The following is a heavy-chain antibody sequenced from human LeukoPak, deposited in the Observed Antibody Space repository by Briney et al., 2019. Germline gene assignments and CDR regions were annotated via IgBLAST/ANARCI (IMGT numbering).Heavy chain of an antibody. J-gene: IGHJ4*02. CDR3: ARCAHYYGSGSVDY. D-gene: IGHD3-10*01. CDR2: INPNSGGT. Sequence: ASVKVSCKASGYTFTGYYMHWVRQAPGQGLEWMGWINPNSGGTNYAQKFQGRVTMTRDTSISTAYMELSRLRSDDTAVYYCARCAHYYGSGSVDYWSQGTLVTVSS. V-gene: IGHV1-2*02. CDR1: GYTFTGYY.